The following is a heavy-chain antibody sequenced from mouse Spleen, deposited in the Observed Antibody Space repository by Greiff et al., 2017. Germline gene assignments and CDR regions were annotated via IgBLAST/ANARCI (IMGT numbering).Heavy chain of an antibody. CDR3: ARSNYYGSSTGYFDV. CDR1: GFNIKDTY. Sequence: VQLQQSGAELVKPGASVKLSCTASGFNIKDTYMHWVKQRPEQGLEWIGRIDPANGNTKYDPKFQGKATITADTSSNTAYLQLSSLTSEDTAVYYCARSNYYGSSTGYFDVWGAGTTVTVSS. D-gene: IGHD1-1*01. V-gene: IGHV14-3*02. CDR2: IDPANGNT. J-gene: IGHJ1*01.